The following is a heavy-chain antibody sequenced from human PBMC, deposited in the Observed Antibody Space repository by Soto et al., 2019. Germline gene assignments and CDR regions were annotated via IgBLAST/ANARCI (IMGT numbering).Heavy chain of an antibody. CDR1: WFSFTSYT. D-gene: IGHD3-10*01. J-gene: IGHJ3*02. CDR2: ISAGGRSI. Sequence: PGGALKLSCSSSWFSFTSYTMDLVPQAPGKGLEWVASISAGGRSIYYADSLKGRSTVSRDNAKSSLYLQMNSLRAEDTAVYYCARSTPGNPFDIWGQGTMVTVSS. V-gene: IGHV3-21*01. CDR3: ARSTPGNPFDI.